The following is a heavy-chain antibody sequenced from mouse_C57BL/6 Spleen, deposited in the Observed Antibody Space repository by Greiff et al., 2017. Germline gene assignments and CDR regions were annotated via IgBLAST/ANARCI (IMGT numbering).Heavy chain of an antibody. CDR3: ASPNGTPFAY. D-gene: IGHD3-3*01. V-gene: IGHV1-9*01. J-gene: IGHJ3*01. CDR1: GYTFTGYW. Sequence: VKVVESGAELMKPGASVKLSCKATGYTFTGYWIEWVKQRPGHGLEWIGEILPGSGSTNYNEKFKGKATLTADTSSNTAYMQLSSLTTEDSAIYYCASPNGTPFAYWGQGTLVTVSA. CDR2: ILPGSGST.